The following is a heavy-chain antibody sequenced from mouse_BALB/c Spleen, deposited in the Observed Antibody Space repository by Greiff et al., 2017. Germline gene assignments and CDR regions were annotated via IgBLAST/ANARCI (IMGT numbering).Heavy chain of an antibody. CDR1: GYTFTSYY. Sequence: QVQLQQPGAELVKPGASVKLSCKASGYTFTSYYMYWVKQRPGQGLEWIGGINPSNGGTNFNEKFKSKATLTVDKSSSTAYMQLSSLTSEDSAVYYCTRRGGYYGSWFAYWGQGTLVTVSA. CDR2: INPSNGGT. V-gene: IGHV1S81*02. D-gene: IGHD1-2*01. J-gene: IGHJ3*01. CDR3: TRRGGYYGSWFAY.